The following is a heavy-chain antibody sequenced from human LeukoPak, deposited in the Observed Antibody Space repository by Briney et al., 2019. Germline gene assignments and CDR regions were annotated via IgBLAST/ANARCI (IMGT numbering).Heavy chain of an antibody. J-gene: IGHJ6*02. CDR2: IYHSGST. V-gene: IGHV4-38-2*02. Sequence: SETLSLTCAVSGYSISSGYYWGWIRQPPGKGLEWIGSIYHSGSTYYNPSLKSRVTISVDTSKNQFSLKLSSVTAADTAVYYCARDHKVWGQGTTVTVSS. CDR3: ARDHKV. CDR1: GYSISSGYY.